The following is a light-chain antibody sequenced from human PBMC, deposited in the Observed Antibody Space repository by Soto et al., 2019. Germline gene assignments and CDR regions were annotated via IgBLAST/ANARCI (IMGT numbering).Light chain of an antibody. CDR1: QSISSTH. CDR3: QQYGSSPGT. CDR2: GAS. Sequence: ELLLTQSPGTLSVSAGERATLSCRASQSISSTHLVWYQQKPGQATSLLIFGASSRATGIPDRVSGSGSGTDVTLTISGLEPEDFAVYYCQQYGSSPGTFGQGTKVDIK. J-gene: IGKJ1*01. V-gene: IGKV3-20*01.